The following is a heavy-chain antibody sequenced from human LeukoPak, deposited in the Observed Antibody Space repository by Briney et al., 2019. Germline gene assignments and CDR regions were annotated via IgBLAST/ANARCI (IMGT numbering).Heavy chain of an antibody. Sequence: GGSLRLSCAVSGFTISSYAMSWVRQAPEKGLEWVSAMSGSTGDTYYADSVRGRITISRDNSKNILYLEMNGLRAEDTAVYYCAKDGEGLLEWSPPLGYWGQGTLVTVSS. J-gene: IGHJ4*02. CDR2: MSGSTGDT. CDR3: AKDGEGLLEWSPPLGY. D-gene: IGHD3-3*01. CDR1: GFTISSYA. V-gene: IGHV3-23*01.